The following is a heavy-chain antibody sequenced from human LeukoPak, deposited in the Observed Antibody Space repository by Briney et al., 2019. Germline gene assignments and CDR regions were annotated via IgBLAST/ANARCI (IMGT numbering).Heavy chain of an antibody. CDR1: GFTFSSYS. D-gene: IGHD6-19*01. J-gene: IGHJ3*02. V-gene: IGHV3-21*04. CDR3: AKAADDSSGWYTDAFDI. CDR2: ISSSSSYI. Sequence: TTGGSLRLSCAASGFTFSSYSMNWVRQAPGKGLEWVSSISSSSSYIYYADSVKGRFTISRDNAKNSLYLQMNSLRAEDMALYYCAKAADDSSGWYTDAFDIWGQGTMVTVSS.